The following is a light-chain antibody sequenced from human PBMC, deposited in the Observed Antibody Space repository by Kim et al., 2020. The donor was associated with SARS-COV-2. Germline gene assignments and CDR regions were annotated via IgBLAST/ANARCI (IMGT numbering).Light chain of an antibody. J-gene: IGLJ2*01. Sequence: ALGQTVRSTCQGDILRSYYASWYQQKPGQAPVLVIYGKNNRPSGIPDRFSGSSSGNTASLTITGAQAEDEADYYCNSRDSSGNHLVFGGGTQLTVL. CDR1: ILRSYY. V-gene: IGLV3-19*01. CDR2: GKN. CDR3: NSRDSSGNHLV.